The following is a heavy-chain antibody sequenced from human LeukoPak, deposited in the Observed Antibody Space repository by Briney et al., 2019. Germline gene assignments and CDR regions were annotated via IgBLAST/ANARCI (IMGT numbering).Heavy chain of an antibody. CDR3: ARRKGPYGSGTYYDS. Sequence: GGSLRLSCAASGFPFDDYGMSWVRLAPGKGLEWVSGVSWNGAYTEYTDSVRGRFTISRDNAKKSLYLQMNSLRVDDTALYYCARRKGPYGSGTYYDSWGQGTLVSVSS. CDR2: VSWNGAYT. D-gene: IGHD3-10*01. V-gene: IGHV3-20*04. CDR1: GFPFDDYG. J-gene: IGHJ4*02.